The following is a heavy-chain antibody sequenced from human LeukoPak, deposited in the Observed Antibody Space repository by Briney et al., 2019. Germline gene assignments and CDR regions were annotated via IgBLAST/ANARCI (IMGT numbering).Heavy chain of an antibody. CDR2: IWYDGSNK. CDR1: GFTFSSYG. CDR3: AREPASTVVTAFDY. J-gene: IGHJ4*02. V-gene: IGHV3-33*08. Sequence: GGSLRLSCAASGFTFSSYGMHWVRQAPGKGLEWVAVIWYDGSNKYYADSVEGRFTISRDNSKNTLYLQMNSLRAEDTAVYYCAREPASTVVTAFDYWGQGTLVTVSS. D-gene: IGHD4-23*01.